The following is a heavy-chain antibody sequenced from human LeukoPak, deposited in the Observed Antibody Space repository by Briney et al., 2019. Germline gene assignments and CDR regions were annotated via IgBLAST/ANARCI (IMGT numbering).Heavy chain of an antibody. CDR2: IYYSGST. CDR3: ARLQYYYGSGSLDY. CDR1: GGSISSYY. D-gene: IGHD3-10*01. V-gene: IGHV4-59*01. Sequence: PSETLSLPCTVSGGSISSYYWSWIRQPPGKGLEWIGYIYYSGSTNYNPSLKSRVTISVDTSKNQFSLKLSSVTAADTAVYYCARLQYYYGSGSLDYWGQGTLVTVSS. J-gene: IGHJ4*02.